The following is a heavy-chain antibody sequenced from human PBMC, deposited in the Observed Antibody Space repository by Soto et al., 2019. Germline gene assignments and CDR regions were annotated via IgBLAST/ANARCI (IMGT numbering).Heavy chain of an antibody. Sequence: PSETLSLTCTVSGGSISSYYYWSWIRQPPGKGLEWIGEINHSGSTNYNPSLKSRVTISVDTSKNQFFLKLTSVTAADTAVYYCARDKITGLFDYWGQGTLVTVSS. CDR3: ARDKITGLFDY. CDR1: GGSISSYYY. V-gene: IGHV4-34*01. D-gene: IGHD2-8*02. J-gene: IGHJ4*02. CDR2: INHSGST.